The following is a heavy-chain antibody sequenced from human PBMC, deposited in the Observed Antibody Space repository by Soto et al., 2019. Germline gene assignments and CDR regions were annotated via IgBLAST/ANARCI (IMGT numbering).Heavy chain of an antibody. V-gene: IGHV1-18*01. Sequence: QVQLVQSGAEVKKPGASVKVSCKASGYTFTSYGISWVRQAPGQGLEWMGWISAYNGNTNYAQKLQGRVTMTTDTSTSTAYMELRSLRSDDTAVYYCARDLKRFLEWGAPLDAFDIRGQGTMVTVSS. D-gene: IGHD3-3*01. CDR1: GYTFTSYG. CDR2: ISAYNGNT. J-gene: IGHJ3*02. CDR3: ARDLKRFLEWGAPLDAFDI.